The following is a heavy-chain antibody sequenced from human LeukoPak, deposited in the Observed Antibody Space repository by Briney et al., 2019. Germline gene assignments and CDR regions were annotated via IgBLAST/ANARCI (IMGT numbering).Heavy chain of an antibody. Sequence: GGSLRLSCAASGFIFSSFAMHWVRQAPGKGLEWVALISYDGNNKYYADSVKGRFTISRDNSKNTLYLQMNSLRAEDTALYYCAGEGGTAMVKHWYFDLWGRGTPVTVSS. CDR2: ISYDGNNK. CDR1: GFIFSSFA. V-gene: IGHV3-30-3*01. D-gene: IGHD5-18*01. CDR3: AGEGGTAMVKHWYFDL. J-gene: IGHJ2*01.